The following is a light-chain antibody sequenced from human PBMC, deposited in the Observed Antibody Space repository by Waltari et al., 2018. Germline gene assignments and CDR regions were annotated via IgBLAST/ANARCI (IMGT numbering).Light chain of an antibody. V-gene: IGKV3-15*01. Sequence: EIVMTQSPATLSVSPGERAILSGRASQSVTTNLAWYQQKPGQAPRLLTYGASTRATDIPARFSGSGSGTEFTLTISSLQSEDFAVYYCHQYNDGPPFNFGQGTKLEIK. CDR1: QSVTTN. CDR2: GAS. CDR3: HQYNDGPPFN. J-gene: IGKJ2*01.